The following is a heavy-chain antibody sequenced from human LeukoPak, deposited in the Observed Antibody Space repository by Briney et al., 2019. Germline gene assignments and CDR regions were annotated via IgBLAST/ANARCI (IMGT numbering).Heavy chain of an antibody. CDR2: IYYSGSA. D-gene: IGHD5-18*01. J-gene: IGHJ4*02. Sequence: SETLSLTCTVSGGSISSTIDYWGWIRQPPGKGLEWIGTIYYSGSAYYNPSLKSRVTISVDTSKNQFSLKLSSVTAADTAVYYCARVDTAMGNDYWGQGTLVTVSS. CDR1: GGSISSTIDY. V-gene: IGHV4-39*07. CDR3: ARVDTAMGNDY.